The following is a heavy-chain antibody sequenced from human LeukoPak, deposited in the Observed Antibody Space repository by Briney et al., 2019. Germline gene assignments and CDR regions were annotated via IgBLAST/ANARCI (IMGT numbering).Heavy chain of an antibody. Sequence: GGSLRLSCVASGLTLSNSAMTWVRQAPGKGLEWVANIKQDGSEKYYVDSVKGRFTISRDNADNSLYLQMNSLRAEDTAVYYCAKMSIAAAGRDYWGQGTLVTVSS. CDR2: IKQDGSEK. V-gene: IGHV3-7*02. CDR3: AKMSIAAAGRDY. CDR1: GLTLSNSA. J-gene: IGHJ4*02. D-gene: IGHD6-13*01.